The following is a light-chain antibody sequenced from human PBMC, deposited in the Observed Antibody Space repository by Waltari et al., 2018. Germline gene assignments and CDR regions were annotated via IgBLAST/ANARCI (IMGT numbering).Light chain of an antibody. J-gene: IGKJ5*01. V-gene: IGKV1-39*01. CDR1: QSVSNS. CDR3: QQTSRTPIT. Sequence: DIEMTQSRSSLSASVGDRGTITCRASQSVSNSLNWYQQKPGKAPKLLIFGASNLHSGVAAKFSGSGSGTDFTLTISSLQPEDSATYYCQQTSRTPITFGQGTRVEIK. CDR2: GAS.